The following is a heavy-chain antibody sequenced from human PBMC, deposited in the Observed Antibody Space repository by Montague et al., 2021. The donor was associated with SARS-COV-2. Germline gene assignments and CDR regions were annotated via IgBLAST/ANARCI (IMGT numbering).Heavy chain of an antibody. CDR2: ISYDGSNK. Sequence: SLRLSCAASGFTFSSYAMHWVRQAPGKGLEWVAVISYDGSNKYYADSVKGRFTISRDNSKNTLYLQMNSLRAEDTAVYYCASNPIFGVVIPYYYYYYMDVWGKGTTVTVSS. CDR3: ASNPIFGVVIPYYYYYYMDV. J-gene: IGHJ6*03. V-gene: IGHV3-30*04. D-gene: IGHD3-3*01. CDR1: GFTFSSYA.